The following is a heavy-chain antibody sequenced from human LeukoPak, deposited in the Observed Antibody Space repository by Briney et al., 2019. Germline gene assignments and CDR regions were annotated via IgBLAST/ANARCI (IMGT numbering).Heavy chain of an antibody. J-gene: IGHJ4*02. CDR3: AKDKDYYDSSGFIDY. CDR2: ISWNGGSI. D-gene: IGHD3-22*01. Sequence: GGSLRLSCAASGFTFDDYAMHWVRQAPGKGLEWVSGISWNGGSIGYADSVKGRFTISRDNAKNSLYLQMNSLRAEDTALYYCAKDKDYYDSSGFIDYWGQGTLVTVSS. V-gene: IGHV3-9*01. CDR1: GFTFDDYA.